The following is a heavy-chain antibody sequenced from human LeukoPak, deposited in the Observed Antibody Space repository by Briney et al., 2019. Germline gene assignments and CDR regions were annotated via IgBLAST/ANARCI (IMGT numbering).Heavy chain of an antibody. V-gene: IGHV3-66*01. CDR3: ARDKLAAAPDAFDI. CDR1: GFTVSSNY. D-gene: IGHD6-13*01. Sequence: GGSLRLSCAASGFTVSSNYMSWVRQAPGKGLEWVSVIYSGGSTYYADSVKGRFTISRDNSKNTLYLQMNSLRAEDTAVYYCARDKLAAAPDAFDIWGQGTMVTVSS. J-gene: IGHJ3*02. CDR2: IYSGGST.